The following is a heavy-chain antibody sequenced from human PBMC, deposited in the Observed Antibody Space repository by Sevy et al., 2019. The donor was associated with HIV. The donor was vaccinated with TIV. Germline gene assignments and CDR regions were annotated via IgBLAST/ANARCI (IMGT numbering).Heavy chain of an antibody. CDR3: VSTPHMVQGVSGAFDI. CDR2: IYPGDSDT. J-gene: IGHJ3*02. CDR1: GYSFTSYW. Sequence: GESLKISCKGSGYSFTSYWIGWVRQMPGKGLEWMGIIYPGDSDTRYSPSFQGQVTISADKSISTAYLQWSSLKASDTAMYYCVSTPHMVQGVSGAFDIWGQGTMVTVSS. V-gene: IGHV5-51*01. D-gene: IGHD3-10*01.